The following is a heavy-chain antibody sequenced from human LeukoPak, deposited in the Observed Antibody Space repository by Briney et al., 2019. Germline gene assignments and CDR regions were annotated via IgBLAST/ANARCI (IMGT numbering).Heavy chain of an antibody. D-gene: IGHD1-26*01. V-gene: IGHV3-33*03. CDR3: AKSLSGSCSAFDI. CDR1: GFTFSIYG. Sequence: GGSLRLSCAASGFTFSIYGMHWVRQAPGKGLEWVAVIWSDGSNKYYRQSVKGRFTISRDNSQNTLNLQMNSLRAEDTAVYYCAKSLSGSCSAFDIWGQGTMVTVSS. J-gene: IGHJ3*02. CDR2: IWSDGSNK.